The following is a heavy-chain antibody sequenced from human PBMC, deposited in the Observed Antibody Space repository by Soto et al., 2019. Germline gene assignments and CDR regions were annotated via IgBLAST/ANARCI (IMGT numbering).Heavy chain of an antibody. CDR3: AADYGDYERFDY. CDR2: FDPEDGET. D-gene: IGHD4-17*01. CDR1: GYTLTELS. J-gene: IGHJ4*02. Sequence: GASVKVSCKVSGYTLTELSMHWVRQAPGKGLEWMGGFDPEDGETIYAQKFQGRVTMTEDTSTDTAYMELSSLRSEDTAVYYCAADYGDYERFDYWGQGTLVTVSS. V-gene: IGHV1-24*01.